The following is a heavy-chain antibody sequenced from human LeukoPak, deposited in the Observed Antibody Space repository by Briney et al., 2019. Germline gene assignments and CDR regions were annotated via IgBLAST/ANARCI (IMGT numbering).Heavy chain of an antibody. CDR1: GFTFSSYS. J-gene: IGHJ4*02. CDR3: ARTKYSSSWYLGGDY. CDR2: ISSSSSTI. Sequence: GGSLRLSCAASGFTFSSYSMNWVRQAPGKGLEWVSYISSSSSTIYYADSVKGRFTISRDNAKNSLYLQMNSLRAEDTAVYYCARTKYSSSWYLGGDYWGQGTLVTVPS. D-gene: IGHD6-13*01. V-gene: IGHV3-48*04.